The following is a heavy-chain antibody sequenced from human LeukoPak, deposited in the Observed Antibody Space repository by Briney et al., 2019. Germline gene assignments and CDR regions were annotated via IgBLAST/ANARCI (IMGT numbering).Heavy chain of an antibody. V-gene: IGHV3-21*01. J-gene: IGHJ5*02. CDR2: ISSSSSYI. D-gene: IGHD3-3*01. Sequence: PGGSLRLSCAASGFTFSSYSMNWVRQAPGKGLEWVSSISSSSSYIYYTDSVKGRFTISRDNAKNSLYLQMNSLRAEDTAVYYCARDSFGVVIIGENWFDPWGQGTLVTVSS. CDR3: ARDSFGVVIIGENWFDP. CDR1: GFTFSSYS.